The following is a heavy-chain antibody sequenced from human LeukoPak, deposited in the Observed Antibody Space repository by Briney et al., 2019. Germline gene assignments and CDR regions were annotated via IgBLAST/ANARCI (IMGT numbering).Heavy chain of an antibody. Sequence: GESLKISCAASGFTFSSYGMHWVRQAPGKGLEWVAVISYDGSNKYYADSVKGRFTISRDNSKNTLYLQMNSLRAEDTVVYYCAKEVHGMDVWGQGTTVTVSS. D-gene: IGHD3-10*01. V-gene: IGHV3-30*18. CDR2: ISYDGSNK. CDR3: AKEVHGMDV. J-gene: IGHJ6*02. CDR1: GFTFSSYG.